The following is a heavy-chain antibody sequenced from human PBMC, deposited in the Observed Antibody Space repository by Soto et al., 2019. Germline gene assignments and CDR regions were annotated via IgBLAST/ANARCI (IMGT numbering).Heavy chain of an antibody. CDR3: ARSWSTVGYYYGMDV. CDR1: GYSFSSYW. Sequence: GESLKISCKGSGYSFSSYWIGWVRQMPGKGLEWMGIIYSGDSDTRYSPSFQGQVTISADKSISTAYLQWSSLKASDTAMYYCARSWSTVGYYYGMDVWGQGTTVTV. D-gene: IGHD1-26*01. V-gene: IGHV5-51*01. CDR2: IYSGDSDT. J-gene: IGHJ6*02.